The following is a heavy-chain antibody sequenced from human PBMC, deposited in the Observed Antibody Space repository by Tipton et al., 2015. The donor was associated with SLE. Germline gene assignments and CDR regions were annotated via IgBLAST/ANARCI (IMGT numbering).Heavy chain of an antibody. J-gene: IGHJ5*02. CDR2: IYYSGST. CDR3: AISAGRWFDP. D-gene: IGHD6-13*01. CDR1: GGSISSGGYY. Sequence: PSLTYTVSGGSISSGGYYWSWIRQHPGKGLEWIGYIYYSGSTYYNPSLKSRVTISVDTSKNQFSLKLSSVTAADTAVYYCAISAGRWFDPWGQGTLVTVSS. V-gene: IGHV4-31*03.